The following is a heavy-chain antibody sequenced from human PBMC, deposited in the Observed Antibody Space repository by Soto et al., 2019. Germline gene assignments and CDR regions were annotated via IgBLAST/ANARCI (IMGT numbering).Heavy chain of an antibody. J-gene: IGHJ3*02. Sequence: GASVKVSCKVSGYTLTELSMHWVRQAPGKGLEWMGGFDPEDGETIYAQKFQGRVTMTGDTSTSTAYMELSRLRSEDTAVYYCAREIGTYIAAAGTIMADDFDIWGQGTMVTVSS. D-gene: IGHD6-13*01. CDR1: GYTLTELS. V-gene: IGHV1-24*01. CDR3: AREIGTYIAAAGTIMADDFDI. CDR2: FDPEDGET.